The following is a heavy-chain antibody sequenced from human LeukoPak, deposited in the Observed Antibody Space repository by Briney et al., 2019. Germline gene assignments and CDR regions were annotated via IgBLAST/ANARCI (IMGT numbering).Heavy chain of an antibody. CDR2: IYYSGST. J-gene: IGHJ4*02. CDR3: AGNSATYYYDSSGPLGY. D-gene: IGHD3-22*01. V-gene: IGHV4-39*01. Sequence: SGTLSLTCAVSGGSISSSSYYWGWIRQPPGKGLEWIGSIYYSGSTYYNPSLKRRVTISVDTSKNQFSLTLSSVTAADTAVYYCAGNSATYYYDSSGPLGYWGQGNLVTVSS. CDR1: GGSISSSSYY.